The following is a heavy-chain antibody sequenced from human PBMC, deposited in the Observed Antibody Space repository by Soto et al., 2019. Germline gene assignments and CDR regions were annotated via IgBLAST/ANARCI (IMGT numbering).Heavy chain of an antibody. D-gene: IGHD3-9*01. CDR1: GGSFSGYY. CDR3: ASEYYDILTGYPYIYGMDV. CDR2: INHSGST. J-gene: IGHJ6*02. Sequence: PSETLSLTCAVYGGSFSGYYWSWIRQPPGKGLEWIGEINHSGSTNYNPSLKSRVTISVDTSKNQFSLKLSSVTAADTAVYYCASEYYDILTGYPYIYGMDVWGQGTTVTVSS. V-gene: IGHV4-34*01.